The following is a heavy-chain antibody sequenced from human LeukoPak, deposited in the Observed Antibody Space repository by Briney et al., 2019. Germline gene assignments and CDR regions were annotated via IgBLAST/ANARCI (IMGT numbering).Heavy chain of an antibody. Sequence: GGSLRLSCAASGFTFSSYWMHWVRQAPGKGLEWVSAISGSGGSTYYADSVKGRFTISRDNSKNTLYLQMNSLRAEDTAVYYCAKGRSGTIDYWGQGTLVTVSS. CDR1: GFTFSSYW. CDR2: ISGSGGST. J-gene: IGHJ4*02. D-gene: IGHD5-24*01. V-gene: IGHV3-23*01. CDR3: AKGRSGTIDY.